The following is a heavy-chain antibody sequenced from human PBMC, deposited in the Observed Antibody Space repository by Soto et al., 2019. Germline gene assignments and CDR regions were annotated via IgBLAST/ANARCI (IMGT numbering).Heavy chain of an antibody. V-gene: IGHV3-23*01. CDR3: AKDSRTGYSSGWYSAYYYGMDV. Sequence: RLSCAASGFTFSSYAMSWVRQAPGKGLEWVSAISGSGGSTYYADSVKGRFTISRDNSKNTLYLQMNSLRAEDTAVYYCAKDSRTGYSSGWYSAYYYGMDVWGQGTTVTVSS. J-gene: IGHJ6*02. CDR1: GFTFSSYA. CDR2: ISGSGGST. D-gene: IGHD6-19*01.